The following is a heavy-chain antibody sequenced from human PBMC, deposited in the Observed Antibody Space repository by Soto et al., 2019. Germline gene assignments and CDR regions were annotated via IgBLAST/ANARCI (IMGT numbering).Heavy chain of an antibody. J-gene: IGHJ4*02. CDR1: GFTFSSYG. Sequence: SLRLSCAASGFTFSSYGMHWVRQAPGKGLEWVAFIWHDGGNKFYAESVKGRFTISRDNSKNTLYLQMTGLSAEDTAMYYCARDGDVNTGFGKDYWGQGTLVTVSS. D-gene: IGHD3-16*01. CDR3: ARDGDVNTGFGKDY. CDR2: IWHDGGNK. V-gene: IGHV3-33*01.